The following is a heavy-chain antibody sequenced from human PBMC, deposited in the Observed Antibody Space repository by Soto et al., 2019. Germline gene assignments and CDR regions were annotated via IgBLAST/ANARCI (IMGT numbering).Heavy chain of an antibody. CDR2: ISGSGGST. Sequence: GGSLRLSCAASGFTFSSYAMSWVRQAPGKGLEWVSAISGSGGSTYYADSVKGRCTISRDNSRNTLYLQMNSLRAEDTAVYYCAKGAMTTVTTKLLYYYYYGMDVWGQGTTVTVSS. D-gene: IGHD4-4*01. J-gene: IGHJ6*02. V-gene: IGHV3-23*01. CDR1: GFTFSSYA. CDR3: AKGAMTTVTTKLLYYYYYGMDV.